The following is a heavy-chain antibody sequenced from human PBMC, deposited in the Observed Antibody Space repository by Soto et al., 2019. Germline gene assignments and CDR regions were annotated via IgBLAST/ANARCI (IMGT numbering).Heavy chain of an antibody. CDR2: IIPIFGTA. D-gene: IGHD6-13*01. Sequence: ASVKVSCTAAAGTFRSYAMSWVRQAPGQGLEWMGGIIPIFGTANYAQKFQGRVTITADKSTSTAYMELSSLRSEDTAVYYCAVIAAPSPYYYYGMDVWGQGTTVTVSS. CDR3: AVIAAPSPYYYYGMDV. J-gene: IGHJ6*02. V-gene: IGHV1-69*06. CDR1: AGTFRSYA.